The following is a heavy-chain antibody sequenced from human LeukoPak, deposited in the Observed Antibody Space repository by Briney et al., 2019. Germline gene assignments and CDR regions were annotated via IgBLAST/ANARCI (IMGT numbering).Heavy chain of an antibody. D-gene: IGHD4-17*01. Sequence: KPSETLSLTCTVSGGSISSYYWSWIRQPPGKGLEWIGYIYYSGSTNYNPSLKSRVTISVDTSTNQFSLKLSSVTAADTAVYYCARWAVTSWFDPWGQGTLVTVSS. CDR2: IYYSGST. CDR3: ARWAVTSWFDP. J-gene: IGHJ5*02. V-gene: IGHV4-59*01. CDR1: GGSISSYY.